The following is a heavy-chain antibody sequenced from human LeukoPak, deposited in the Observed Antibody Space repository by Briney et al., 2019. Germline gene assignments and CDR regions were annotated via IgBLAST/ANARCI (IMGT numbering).Heavy chain of an antibody. D-gene: IGHD1-20*01. CDR2: IYYSGST. Sequence: SETLSLTCTVSVGSIRSYYWSWIRQPPGKGLEWIGYIYYSGSTNYNPSLKSRVTISVDTSKNQFSLKLSSVTAADTAVYYCARTNWNARRPFDYWGQGTLVTVSS. J-gene: IGHJ4*02. CDR1: VGSIRSYY. CDR3: ARTNWNARRPFDY. V-gene: IGHV4-59*01.